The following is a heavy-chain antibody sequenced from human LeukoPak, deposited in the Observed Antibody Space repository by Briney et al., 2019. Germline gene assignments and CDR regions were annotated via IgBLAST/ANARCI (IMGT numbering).Heavy chain of an antibody. J-gene: IGHJ4*02. Sequence: TFGDYAMSWVRQAPGKGLEWIGYIYHSGSTYYNPSLKSRVTISVDRSKNQFSLKLSSVTAADTAVYYCARSGGPRTFDYWGQGTLVTVSS. V-gene: IGHV4-30-2*01. CDR3: ARSGGPRTFDY. CDR1: TFGDYA. CDR2: IYHSGST. D-gene: IGHD3-10*01.